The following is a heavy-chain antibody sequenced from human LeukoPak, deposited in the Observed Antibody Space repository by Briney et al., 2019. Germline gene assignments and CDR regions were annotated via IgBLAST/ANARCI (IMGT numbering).Heavy chain of an antibody. J-gene: IGHJ4*02. CDR3: ARYPGSYVIDY. D-gene: IGHD1-26*01. CDR2: IDPSDSDT. V-gene: IGHV5-10-1*01. CDR1: GYSFSSYW. Sequence: GESLKISCKGSGYSFSSYWISWVRQMPGKGLEWVGRIDPSDSDTNYSPSFRGHVTISADTSISTAYLEWSSLKASDTAVYYCARYPGSYVIDYWGQGTLVTVSS.